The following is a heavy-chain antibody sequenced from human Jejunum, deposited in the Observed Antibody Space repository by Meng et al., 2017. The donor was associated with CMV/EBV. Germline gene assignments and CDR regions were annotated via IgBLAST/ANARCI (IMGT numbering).Heavy chain of an antibody. CDR3: AKSYCSRGTCYSFYY. D-gene: IGHD2-15*01. CDR2: IYGDGDK. Sequence: QITLKESGPSLVKPTQTLTLTCTFAGFSLSTSGVSVGWIRQPPGKALEWLSLIYGDGDKRYSPSLRSRLTITKDTSKNQVVLTMTNMDPVDTATYYCAKSYCSRGTCYSFYYWGQGTLVTVSS. J-gene: IGHJ4*02. V-gene: IGHV2-5*02. CDR1: GFSLSTSGVS.